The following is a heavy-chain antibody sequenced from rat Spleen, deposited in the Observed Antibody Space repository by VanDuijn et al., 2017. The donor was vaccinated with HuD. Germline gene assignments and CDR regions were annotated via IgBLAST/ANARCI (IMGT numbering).Heavy chain of an antibody. CDR1: GFTFSSFP. CDR2: ISTSGGST. J-gene: IGHJ2*01. CDR3: VRQRGDGRYNGGLDY. D-gene: IGHD1-4*01. Sequence: EVQLVESGGGLVQPGRSMKLSCAASGFTFSSFPMAWVRQAPTKGLEWVATISTSGGSTYDRDSVKGRFTISRDNAKNTQYLQMDSLKSEDTATYECVRQRGDGRYNGGLDYWGQGVMVTVSS. V-gene: IGHV5-46*01.